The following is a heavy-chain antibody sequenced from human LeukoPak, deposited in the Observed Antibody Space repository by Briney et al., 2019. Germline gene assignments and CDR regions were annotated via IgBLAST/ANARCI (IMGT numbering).Heavy chain of an antibody. CDR1: GLTFSDYY. CDR3: AREEYSSSSVDY. CDR2: ISSSGSTI. Sequence: PGGSLRLSCAASGLTFSDYYMSWIRQAPGKGLESVSYISSSGSTIYYADSVKGRFTISRDNAKNSLYLQMNSLRAEDTAVYYCAREEYSSSSVDYWGQGTLVTVSS. D-gene: IGHD6-6*01. J-gene: IGHJ4*02. V-gene: IGHV3-11*01.